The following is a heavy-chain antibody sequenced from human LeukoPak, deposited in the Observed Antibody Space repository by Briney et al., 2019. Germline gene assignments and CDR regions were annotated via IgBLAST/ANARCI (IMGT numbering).Heavy chain of an antibody. CDR3: AKRLGSNDNAFDI. V-gene: IGHV3-23*01. CDR1: GFTVSSSY. J-gene: IGHJ3*02. D-gene: IGHD3-9*01. Sequence: PGGSLRLSCAASGFTVSSSYMSWVRQAPGKGLEWVSAISGSGGKTYYADSVKGRFTISRDNSKNTLYLQMNSLRAEDTAVYYCAKRLGSNDNAFDIWGQGTMVTVSS. CDR2: ISGSGGKT.